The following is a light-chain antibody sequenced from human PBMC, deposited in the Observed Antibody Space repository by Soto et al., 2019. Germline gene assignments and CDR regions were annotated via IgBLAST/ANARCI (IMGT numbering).Light chain of an antibody. J-gene: IGKJ5*01. CDR2: GAS. Sequence: EIVLTQSPATLSLSPGERATLSCRASQSVSSYLAWYQQKPGQAPRLLIYGASSRATGIPDRFSGSGSGTDFTLTISRLEPEDFAVYYCQQRSNWPFFGQGTRLEIK. CDR3: QQRSNWPF. V-gene: IGKV3-11*01. CDR1: QSVSSY.